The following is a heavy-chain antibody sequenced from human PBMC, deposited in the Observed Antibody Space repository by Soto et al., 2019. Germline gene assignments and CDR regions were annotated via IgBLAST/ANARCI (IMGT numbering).Heavy chain of an antibody. Sequence: GQTLLKSADSLPLTCTFSGLSFTTTRMGVGWTRQPPGKALEWLAIIYWDGESRYNPLLRRRLTLTEDTSKKQVVLTMKNMDPKDTATYYCAHRDSTGTTTYFDSWGQGIPVTVSS. CDR3: AHRDSTGTTTYFDS. CDR1: GLSFTTTRMG. V-gene: IGHV2-5*02. CDR2: IYWDGES. D-gene: IGHD1-1*01. J-gene: IGHJ4*02.